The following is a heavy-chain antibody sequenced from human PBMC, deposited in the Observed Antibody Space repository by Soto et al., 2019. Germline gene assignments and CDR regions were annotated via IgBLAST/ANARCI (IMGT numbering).Heavy chain of an antibody. D-gene: IGHD2-8*02. CDR1: GFTFSNYA. V-gene: IGHV3-30-3*01. CDR2: ISYDGSNE. CDR3: ASGRSHWSISYGGY. J-gene: IGHJ4*02. Sequence: QVQLVESGGGVVQPGRSLRLSCAASGFTFSNYAFHWVRQAPGEGLEWVATISYDGSNEYYADSVKGRYTVSKDNSKNTVYLQMNSLRTEDTAVYFCASGRSHWSISYGGYWGQGTLVTVSS.